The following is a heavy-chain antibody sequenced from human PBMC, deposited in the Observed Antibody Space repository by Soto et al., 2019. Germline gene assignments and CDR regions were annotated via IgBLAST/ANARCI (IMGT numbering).Heavy chain of an antibody. CDR1: AYSFRDYY. CDR2: INPYDGGT. Sequence: ASVKVSCKTSAYSFRDYYMHWVRQAPGQGLEWTGTINPYDGGTNYAQKVQGRVIMTRDTSTKTVYMELTSLRSEDTAVYYCAREVPGGYYFDSWGRGTLVTVSS. J-gene: IGHJ4*02. D-gene: IGHD3-16*01. CDR3: AREVPGGYYFDS. V-gene: IGHV1-46*01.